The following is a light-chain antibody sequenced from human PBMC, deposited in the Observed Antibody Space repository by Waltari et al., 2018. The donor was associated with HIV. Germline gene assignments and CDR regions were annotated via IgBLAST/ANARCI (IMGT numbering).Light chain of an antibody. CDR2: GAS. J-gene: IGKJ4*01. CDR3: QQYNNWPPPRT. Sequence: EIVMTQSPATLSVSPGERATLSCRASQSVSSNLAWDQQKPGQAPRVLIYGASTRATGIPARVSGSGSGTEFTLTISSLQSEDFAVYYCQQYNNWPPPRTFGGGTKVEIK. V-gene: IGKV3-15*01. CDR1: QSVSSN.